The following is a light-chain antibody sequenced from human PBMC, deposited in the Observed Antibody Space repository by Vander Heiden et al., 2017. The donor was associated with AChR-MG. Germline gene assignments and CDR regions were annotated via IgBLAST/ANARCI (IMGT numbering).Light chain of an antibody. V-gene: IGLV1-47*01. Sequence: QSVLTQPPSASGTPGQRVTISCSGSSSNIGSNYVYWYQQLPGTAPKLLICANNQRPSGVPDRFSGSKSGTSTSLAISGLRSEDEADYYCAAWDDSVSGGVFGGGTKLTVL. CDR1: SSNIGSNY. J-gene: IGLJ3*02. CDR2: ANN. CDR3: AAWDDSVSGGV.